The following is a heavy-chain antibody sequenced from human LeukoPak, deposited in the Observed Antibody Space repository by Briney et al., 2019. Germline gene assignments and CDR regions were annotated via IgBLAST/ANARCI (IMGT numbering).Heavy chain of an antibody. V-gene: IGHV3-23*01. Sequence: GGSLRLSCAASGFTFSSYAMSWVRQAPGKGLEWVSAISGSGGSTYYADSVKGRLTISRDNSKNTLYLQMNSLRAEDTAVYYCAKVCTRQLAAFDIWGQGTMVTASS. CDR1: GFTFSSYA. J-gene: IGHJ3*02. CDR2: ISGSGGST. D-gene: IGHD6-13*01. CDR3: AKVCTRQLAAFDI.